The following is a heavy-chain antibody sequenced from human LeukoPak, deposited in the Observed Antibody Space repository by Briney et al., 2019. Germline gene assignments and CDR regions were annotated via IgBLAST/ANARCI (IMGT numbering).Heavy chain of an antibody. Sequence: GASVKVSCKASGYTFTSYYMHWVRQAPGQGLEWMGIINPSGGSTSYAQKFQGRVTMTRDTSTSTVYMELSSLRSEDTAVYYCARDLRASYDSSGYYFDYWGQGTLVTVSS. D-gene: IGHD3-22*01. V-gene: IGHV1-46*01. CDR1: GYTFTSYY. CDR3: ARDLRASYDSSGYYFDY. CDR2: INPSGGST. J-gene: IGHJ4*02.